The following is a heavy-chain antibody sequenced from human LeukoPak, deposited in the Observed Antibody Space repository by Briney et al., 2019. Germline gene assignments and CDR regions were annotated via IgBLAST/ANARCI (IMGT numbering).Heavy chain of an antibody. CDR1: GFTFEDYG. V-gene: IGHV3-20*04. CDR2: IHWNGKST. Sequence: PGESLRLSCAASGFTFEDYGMSWVRQAPGKGLEWVAGIHWNGKSTGYADSLKGRVTISRDNAKKSLHLQVDSLRVDDTALYYCARSAGDILTGYYDYWGQGILVSVSS. D-gene: IGHD3-9*01. J-gene: IGHJ4*02. CDR3: ARSAGDILTGYYDY.